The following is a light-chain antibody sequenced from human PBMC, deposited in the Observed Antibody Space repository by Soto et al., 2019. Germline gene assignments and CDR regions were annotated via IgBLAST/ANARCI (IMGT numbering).Light chain of an antibody. CDR1: QDISTA. Sequence: AIQLTQSPSSLSASVGDRVTITCRASQDISTAFAWYQQKPGKPPKVLIYGASTLENGVPSRFIGSGSGTDFTITISSLLPEYLATYYWHQVNTPITFGQGTRLEI. CDR3: HQVNTPIT. J-gene: IGKJ5*01. CDR2: GAS. V-gene: IGKV1-13*02.